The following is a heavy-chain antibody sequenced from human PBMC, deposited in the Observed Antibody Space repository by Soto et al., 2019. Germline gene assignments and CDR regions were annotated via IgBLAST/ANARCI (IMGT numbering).Heavy chain of an antibody. CDR1: GFTFTSSA. CDR3: ARDWSSYCGGDCYDY. V-gene: IGHV1-58*01. J-gene: IGHJ4*02. D-gene: IGHD2-21*02. Sequence: SVKVSCKASGFTFTSSAVQWVRQARGQRLEWIGWIVVGSGNTNYAQKFQERVTITRDMSTSTAYMELSSLRSEDTAVYYCARDWSSYCGGDCYDYWGQGTXVTVSS. CDR2: IVVGSGNT.